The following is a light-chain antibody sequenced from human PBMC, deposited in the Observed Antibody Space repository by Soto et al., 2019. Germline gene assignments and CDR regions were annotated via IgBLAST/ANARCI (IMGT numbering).Light chain of an antibody. CDR3: SSYTSSSTVV. V-gene: IGLV2-14*01. J-gene: IGLJ2*01. Sequence: QSVLTQPASLSGSPGQSITISCTGTRSDVGGYNNDSWYQQHPGTAHKLLIYDVSNRPSGVYNRFSGSKSGNTASLTISGLQAEDEADYYCSSYTSSSTVVFGGGTKLTVL. CDR1: RSDVGGYNN. CDR2: DVS.